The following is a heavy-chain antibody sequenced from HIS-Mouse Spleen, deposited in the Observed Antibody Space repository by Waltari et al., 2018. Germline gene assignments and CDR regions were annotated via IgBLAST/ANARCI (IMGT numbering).Heavy chain of an antibody. CDR2: INHSGST. J-gene: IGHJ4*02. Sequence: QVQLQQWGAGLLKSSETLSLTCAVYGGSFSGYYWSWIRQPPGKGLEWIGEINHSGSTNYNPSLKSRVTISVDTSKNQFSLKLSSVTAADTAVYYCARGLAARFDYWGQGTLVTVSS. D-gene: IGHD6-6*01. V-gene: IGHV4-34*01. CDR1: GGSFSGYY. CDR3: ARGLAARFDY.